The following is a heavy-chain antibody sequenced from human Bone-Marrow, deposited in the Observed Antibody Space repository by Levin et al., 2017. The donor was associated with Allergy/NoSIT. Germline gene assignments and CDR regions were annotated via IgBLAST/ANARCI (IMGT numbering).Heavy chain of an antibody. CDR2: ISGTSGDT. CDR1: GFTFRTYG. V-gene: IGHV3-23*01. CDR3: AKAGYCSSRIPYFDH. Sequence: GGSLRLSCEASGFTFRTYGMSWVRQAPGKGLQWVASISGTSGDTYYADSVKDRFTISRDNSKDTLHLQMDSWIGDGTAVDYCAKAGYCSSRIPYFDHWGQGTLVTVSP. J-gene: IGHJ4*02. D-gene: IGHD2-2*01.